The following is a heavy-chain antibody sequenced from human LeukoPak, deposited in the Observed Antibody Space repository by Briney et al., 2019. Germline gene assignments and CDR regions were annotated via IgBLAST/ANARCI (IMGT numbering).Heavy chain of an antibody. CDR3: AASITMFDY. D-gene: IGHD3-10*01. V-gene: IGHV3-7*02. CDR1: GFTFSRYW. Sequence: GGSLRLSCAASGFTFSRYWMSWVRQAPGKGLEWVANIKEDGTVKYHVESVKGRFTISRDNAKNSLYLQMNSLRAEDTAVYYCAASITMFDYWGQGTLVTVSP. J-gene: IGHJ4*02. CDR2: IKEDGTVK.